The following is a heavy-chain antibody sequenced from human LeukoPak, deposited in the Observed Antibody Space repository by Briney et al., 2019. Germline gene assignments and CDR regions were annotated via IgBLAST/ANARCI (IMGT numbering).Heavy chain of an antibody. Sequence: ASVKVSCKASGYTFTSYYMHWVRQAPGQGLEWMGIINPSGGSTSYAQKFQGRVTMTRDTSTSTVYMELSSLRSEDTAVYYCARDHRVVTPLRPCYYDSSGYYPDYWGQGTLVTVSS. V-gene: IGHV1-46*01. CDR1: GYTFTSYY. D-gene: IGHD3-22*01. CDR3: ARDHRVVTPLRPCYYDSSGYYPDY. J-gene: IGHJ4*02. CDR2: INPSGGST.